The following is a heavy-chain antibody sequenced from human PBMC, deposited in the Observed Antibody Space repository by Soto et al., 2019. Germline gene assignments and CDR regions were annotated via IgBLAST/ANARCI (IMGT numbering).Heavy chain of an antibody. CDR3: ARGDNRGKAAMGYYYGMDV. Sequence: SETLSLTCAVYGGSFSGYYWSWIRQPPGKGLEWIGEINHSGSTNYNPSLKSRVTISVDTSKNQFSLKLSSVTAADTAVYYCARGDNRGKAAMGYYYGMDVWGQGTTVTVSS. CDR2: INHSGST. CDR1: GGSFSGYY. D-gene: IGHD2-2*01. V-gene: IGHV4-34*01. J-gene: IGHJ6*02.